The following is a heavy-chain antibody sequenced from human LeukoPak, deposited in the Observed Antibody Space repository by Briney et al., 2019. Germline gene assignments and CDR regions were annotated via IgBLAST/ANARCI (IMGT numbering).Heavy chain of an antibody. J-gene: IGHJ6*03. V-gene: IGHV4-4*07. CDR1: GGSFSGYY. D-gene: IGHD3-10*01. CDR3: ARDQSGSGSSDPLDYYYMDV. CDR2: IYTSGST. Sequence: SETLSLTCAVYGGSFSGYYWSWIRQPPEKGLEWIGRIYTSGSTNYNPSLKSRVTMSVDTSKNQFSLKLSSVTAADTAVYYCARDQSGSGSSDPLDYYYMDVWGKGTTVTISS.